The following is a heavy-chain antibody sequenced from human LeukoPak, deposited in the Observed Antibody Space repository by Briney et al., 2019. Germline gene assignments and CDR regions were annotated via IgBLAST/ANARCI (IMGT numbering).Heavy chain of an antibody. CDR3: AKAGVAGTEYFDY. J-gene: IGHJ4*02. Sequence: GGSLRLSCAASGFTFSSYGMHWVRQAPGKGLEWVAVISYDGSNKYYADSVKGRFTISRDNSKNTLYLQMNSLRAEDTAVYYCAKAGVAGTEYFDYWGQGTLVTVSS. CDR2: ISYDGSNK. D-gene: IGHD6-19*01. V-gene: IGHV3-30*18. CDR1: GFTFSSYG.